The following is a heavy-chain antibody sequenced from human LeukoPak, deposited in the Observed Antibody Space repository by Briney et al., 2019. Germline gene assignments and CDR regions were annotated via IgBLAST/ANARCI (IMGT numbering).Heavy chain of an antibody. Sequence: ASVKVSCKASGYTFTGYYLRWVRQAPGQGLEWMGWIDPSNGGTHYAHNFQDRVTMTRDTSINTAFMDLSSLRSDDTALYYCARAPGVFDIWGQGTMVTVSS. CDR3: ARAPGVFDI. J-gene: IGHJ3*02. V-gene: IGHV1-2*07. CDR1: GYTFTGYY. D-gene: IGHD2-2*01. CDR2: IDPSNGGT.